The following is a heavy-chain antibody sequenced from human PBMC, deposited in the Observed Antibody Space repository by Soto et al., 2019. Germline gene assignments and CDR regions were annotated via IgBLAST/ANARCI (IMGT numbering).Heavy chain of an antibody. CDR1: GGSISSYY. Sequence: SETLSLTCTVSGGSISSYYWSWIRQPPEKGLEWIGYIYYSGSTNNNPSLKSRVTISGDTSKNQFSLKLSSVTAADTAVYYCARTREDDFWSGYYFPNWFDPWGQGTLVTVSS. CDR3: ARTREDDFWSGYYFPNWFDP. J-gene: IGHJ5*02. CDR2: IYYSGST. D-gene: IGHD3-3*01. V-gene: IGHV4-59*01.